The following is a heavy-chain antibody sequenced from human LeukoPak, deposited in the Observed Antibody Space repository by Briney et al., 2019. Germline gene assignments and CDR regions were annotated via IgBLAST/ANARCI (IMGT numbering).Heavy chain of an antibody. CDR1: GYTFTGYY. J-gene: IGHJ4*02. CDR2: INPNSGGT. Sequence: GASVKVSCKASGYTFTGYYMHWVRQAPGQGLEWMGWINPNSGGTNYAQKFQGRVTMTRDTSISTAYMELSRLSSDDTAVYYCAKDIGDVGRRGYFDYWGQGTLVTVSS. CDR3: AKDIGDVGRRGYFDY. V-gene: IGHV1-2*02. D-gene: IGHD1-1*01.